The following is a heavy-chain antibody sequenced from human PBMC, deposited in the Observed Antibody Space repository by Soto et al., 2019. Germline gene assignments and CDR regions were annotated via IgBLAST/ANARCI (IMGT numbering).Heavy chain of an antibody. J-gene: IGHJ4*02. CDR3: ATSVNSAMAFDY. CDR1: GYTFTHYY. V-gene: IGHV1-46*01. CDR2: INPNGGIT. D-gene: IGHD5-18*01. Sequence: ASVKVSCKASGYTFTHYYIHWVRQAPGQGLEWMGIINPNGGITTYAQKFRAGFSMTRDTSTSTVYLEMSSLRSEDSAVYYCATSVNSAMAFDYWGQGTLVTVSS.